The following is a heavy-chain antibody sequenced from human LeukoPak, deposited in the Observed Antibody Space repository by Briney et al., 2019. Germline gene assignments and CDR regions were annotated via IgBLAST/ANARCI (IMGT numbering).Heavy chain of an antibody. J-gene: IGHJ6*03. CDR1: GGSISSYY. CDR3: ASTRGSDYYYYYYMDV. Sequence: PSETLSLTCTVSGGSISSYYWSWIRQPAGKGLEWIGRIYTSGSTNYNPSLKSRVTISVDKSKNQFSLKLSSVTAADTAVYYCASTRGSDYYYYYYMDVWGKGTTVTVSS. CDR2: IYTSGST. V-gene: IGHV4-4*07.